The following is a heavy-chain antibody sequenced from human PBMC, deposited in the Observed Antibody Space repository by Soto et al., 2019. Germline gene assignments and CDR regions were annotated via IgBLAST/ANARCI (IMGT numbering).Heavy chain of an antibody. CDR3: ARSSGGNFGIIIEGSNWFDP. CDR2: INPHGGST. J-gene: IGHJ5*02. D-gene: IGHD3-3*01. Sequence: ASVKVSCKAPGDAFTSYYLNWVRQAPGQGLEWMGVINPHGGSTKYAQKFQGRITMTRDTSRSTVYMELSSLRSDDTAIYYCARSSGGNFGIIIEGSNWFDPWGQGTLVTVSS. CDR1: GDAFTSYY. V-gene: IGHV1-46*01.